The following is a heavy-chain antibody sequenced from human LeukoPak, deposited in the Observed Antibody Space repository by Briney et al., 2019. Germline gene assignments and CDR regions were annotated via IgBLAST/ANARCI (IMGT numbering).Heavy chain of an antibody. D-gene: IGHD2/OR15-2a*01. J-gene: IGHJ6*03. CDR1: GFTFDDYA. V-gene: IGHV3-20*04. CDR2: ISWNGRIT. Sequence: GGSLRLSCAASGFTFDDYAMNWVRQAPGRGLEWVSGISWNGRITDYADSVKDRFTISRQNTKNSLYLQMNNLGCEDTALYFGSIGAVYLLLLTTSYYMDVCGKGTTVTVSS. CDR3: SIGAVYLLLLTTSYYMDV.